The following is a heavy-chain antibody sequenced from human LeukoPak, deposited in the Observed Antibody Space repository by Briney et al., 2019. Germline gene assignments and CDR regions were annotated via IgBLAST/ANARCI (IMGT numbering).Heavy chain of an antibody. D-gene: IGHD1-26*01. CDR2: IFYSGGA. CDR3: ARHGRSGGYYTWFGP. Sequence: SETLSLTCTVSGGSISSTPYFWGWIRQPPGKGLEWIGSIFYSGGAYYNPSLKSRVTISVDTSKNQFSLKPSSVSAADTAVYYCARHGRSGGYYTWFGPWGQGTLVTVSS. J-gene: IGHJ5*02. V-gene: IGHV4-39*01. CDR1: GGSISSTPYF.